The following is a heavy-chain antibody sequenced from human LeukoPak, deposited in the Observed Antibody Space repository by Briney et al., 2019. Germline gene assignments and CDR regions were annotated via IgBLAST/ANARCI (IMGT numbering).Heavy chain of an antibody. V-gene: IGHV4-4*07. D-gene: IGHD6-19*01. CDR2: ISSSGST. CDR1: GGSISIYF. Sequence: KPSETLSLTCIVSGGSISIYFWSWIRQPAGKGLEWIGRISSSGSTTYNPSLKSRVTMSVDTSKNQFSLKLTSVTAADTAVYYCARNPVTGENPKFDYWGQGTLVTVSS. J-gene: IGHJ4*02. CDR3: ARNPVTGENPKFDY.